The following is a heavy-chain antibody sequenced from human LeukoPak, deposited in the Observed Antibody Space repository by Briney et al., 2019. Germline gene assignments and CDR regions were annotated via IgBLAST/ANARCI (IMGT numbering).Heavy chain of an antibody. D-gene: IGHD2-21*02. J-gene: IGHJ5*02. CDR1: GGSISSYY. CDR2: IYYSGST. Sequence: SETLSLTCTVSGGSISSYYWSWIRQPPGKGLEWIGYIYYSGSTNYNPSFKSRVTISVDTSKNQFFLNLRAVTAADTAVYYCARGGQPLLGNWFDPWGRGTLVTVSS. CDR3: ARGGQPLLGNWFDP. V-gene: IGHV4-59*08.